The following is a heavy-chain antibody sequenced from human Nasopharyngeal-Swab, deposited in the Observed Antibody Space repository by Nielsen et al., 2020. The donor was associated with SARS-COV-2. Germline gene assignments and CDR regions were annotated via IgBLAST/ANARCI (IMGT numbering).Heavy chain of an antibody. CDR2: INAGNGNT. D-gene: IGHD3-16*01. V-gene: IGHV1-3*01. J-gene: IGHJ4*02. Sequence: WVRQAPGQRLEWMGWINAGNGNTKYSQKFQGRVTITRDTSASTAYMDLSRLRSEDTAVYYCARDGYYDYVWGSSTSYFDYWGQGTLVTVSS. CDR3: ARDGYYDYVWGSSTSYFDY.